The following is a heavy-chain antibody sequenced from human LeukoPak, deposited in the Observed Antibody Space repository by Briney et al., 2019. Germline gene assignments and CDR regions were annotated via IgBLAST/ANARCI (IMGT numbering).Heavy chain of an antibody. D-gene: IGHD1-26*01. V-gene: IGHV3-30*02. CDR1: GFTFSSYG. J-gene: IGHJ4*02. CDR2: IRYDGSNK. CDR3: AKDRRSMVGATDY. Sequence: PGGSLRLSCAASGFTFSSYGMHWVRQAPGKGLEWVAFIRYDGSNKYYADSVKGRFTISRDNSKNTLYLQMNSLRAEDTAVYYCAKDRRSMVGATDYWGQGTLVTVSS.